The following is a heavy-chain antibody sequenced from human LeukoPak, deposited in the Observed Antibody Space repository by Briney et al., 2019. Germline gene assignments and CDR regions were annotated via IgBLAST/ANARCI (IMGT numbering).Heavy chain of an antibody. Sequence: GGSLRLSCAASGFTFSSYWMSWVRQAPGKGLEWVANIKQDGSEKYYVDSVKGRFTISRDNSKNTLYLQMNSLRAEDTAVYYCARSELLWFGESQTYYFDYWGQGTLVTVSS. CDR2: IKQDGSEK. V-gene: IGHV3-7*03. D-gene: IGHD3-10*01. J-gene: IGHJ4*02. CDR3: ARSELLWFGESQTYYFDY. CDR1: GFTFSSYW.